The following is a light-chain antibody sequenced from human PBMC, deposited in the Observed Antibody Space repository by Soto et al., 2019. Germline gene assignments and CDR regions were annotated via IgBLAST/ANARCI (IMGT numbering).Light chain of an antibody. CDR2: PAP. J-gene: IGKJ4*01. V-gene: IGKV1-9*01. CDR3: QQLNTYPLT. CDR1: QGVNSY. Sequence: DLQLTQSPSFLSASVGDRVTVTCRASQGVNSYLAWYQQKPGKAPQLLTYPAPTWQSGVPSRFSGSGSGTELTLTITSRQPEDFAAYYCQQLNTYPLTFGGGTKVEIK.